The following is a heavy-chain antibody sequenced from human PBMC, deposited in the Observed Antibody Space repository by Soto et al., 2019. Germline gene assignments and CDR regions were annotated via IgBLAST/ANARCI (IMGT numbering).Heavy chain of an antibody. CDR2: IYYSWRT. D-gene: IGHD1-1*01. CDR3: ARDRGNSPDDFDD. CDR1: GGSINSDDYY. Sequence: QVQLQESGPGLVGTSQTLSLTCTVSGGSINSDDYYWSWIRQPPGEGLEWIGNIYYSWRTHYNPSLNIRVTISIDTSKNQFSRRLTSVSAADTAVYYCARDRGNSPDDFDDWGQGTLVTVSS. J-gene: IGHJ4*02. V-gene: IGHV4-30-4*01.